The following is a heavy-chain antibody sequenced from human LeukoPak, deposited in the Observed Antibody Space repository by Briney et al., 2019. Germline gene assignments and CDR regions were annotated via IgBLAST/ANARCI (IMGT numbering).Heavy chain of an antibody. J-gene: IGHJ5*02. D-gene: IGHD6-13*01. V-gene: IGHV4-34*01. CDR3: ASGRGIAAAGKVSGWFDP. Sequence: SETLSLTCAVYGGSFSGYYWSWIRQPPGKGLEWIGEINHSGSTNYNPSLKSRVTISVDTSKNQFSLKLSSVTAADTAVYYCASGRGIAAAGKVSGWFDPWGQGTLVIVSS. CDR1: GGSFSGYY. CDR2: INHSGST.